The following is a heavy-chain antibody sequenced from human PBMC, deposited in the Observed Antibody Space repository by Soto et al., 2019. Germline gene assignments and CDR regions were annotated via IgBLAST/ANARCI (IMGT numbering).Heavy chain of an antibody. V-gene: IGHV3-30-3*01. J-gene: IGHJ4*02. CDR1: GFTFSSYT. Sequence: QSGGSLRLSCAASGFTFSSYTMHWVRQAPGKGLEWVAVISYDGSNKYYADSVKGRFTISRDNSKNTLYLQWSSLKASDTAMYYCARRYDDIGGVEYFDYWGQGSLVTVSS. CDR3: ARRYDDIGGVEYFDY. D-gene: IGHD3-9*01. CDR2: ISYDGSNK.